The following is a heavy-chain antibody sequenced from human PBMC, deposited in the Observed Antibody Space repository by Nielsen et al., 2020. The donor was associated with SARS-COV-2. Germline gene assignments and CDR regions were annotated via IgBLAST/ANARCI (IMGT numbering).Heavy chain of an antibody. CDR1: GFVVSDTN. Sequence: GSLRLSCVASGFVVSDTNMNWVRQAPGKGLECVSIIYSGGTTYYVDSVKGRFTISRDNSKDTLYLEMNSLRAEDTAVYYCARGGNIGVLPVVISYYWGQGTLVTVSS. D-gene: IGHD2-2*01. J-gene: IGHJ4*02. CDR2: IYSGGTT. V-gene: IGHV3-53*01. CDR3: ARGGNIGVLPVVISYY.